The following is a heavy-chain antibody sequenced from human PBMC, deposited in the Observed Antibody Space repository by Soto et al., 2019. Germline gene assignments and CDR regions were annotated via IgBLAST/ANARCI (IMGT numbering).Heavy chain of an antibody. V-gene: IGHV1-2*02. J-gene: IGHJ5*02. CDR2: INPNSGGT. CDR3: AKTPKYCATYNCYVFDA. Sequence: ASVKVSCKASGYTFADYYIHWVRQAPGQGLEWMGWINPNSGGTNYEQEFQGRVTITRDTSISTAYMKLSRLRSDDTAMYYCAKTPKYCATYNCYVFDAWGQGTLVTVSS. D-gene: IGHD1-1*01. CDR1: GYTFADYY.